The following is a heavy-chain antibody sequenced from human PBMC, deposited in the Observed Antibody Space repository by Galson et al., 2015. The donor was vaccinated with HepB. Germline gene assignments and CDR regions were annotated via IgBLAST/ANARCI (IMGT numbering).Heavy chain of an antibody. D-gene: IGHD6-6*01. CDR1: GYIFTTNG. V-gene: IGHV1-18*04. J-gene: IGHJ4*02. CDR3: ARDRSQSLDY. Sequence: SVKVSCKASGYIFTTNGISWVRQAPGQGLEWPGWTSINSGNTNYVERLQGRVTMTRDTSTNTAYMELRRLTSDDPAVYYCARDRSQSLDYWGQETLVTVSS. CDR2: TSINSGNT.